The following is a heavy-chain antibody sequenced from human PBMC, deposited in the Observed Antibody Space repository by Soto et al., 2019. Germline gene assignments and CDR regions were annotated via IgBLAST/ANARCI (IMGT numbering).Heavy chain of an antibody. Sequence: QVQLVQSGDEVRKPGSSVKVSCKASGYIFVNYGIAWVRQAPGQGLEWMGWISPYSGNTHYASKVQGRLTMTTDTATITAYMDLVSLSSDDTAVYYSAIVDTSVTPTPQDVCGHGTTITVSS. J-gene: IGHJ6*02. CDR2: ISPYSGNT. CDR1: GYIFVNYG. V-gene: IGHV1-18*01. D-gene: IGHD5-18*01. CDR3: AIVDTSVTPTPQDV.